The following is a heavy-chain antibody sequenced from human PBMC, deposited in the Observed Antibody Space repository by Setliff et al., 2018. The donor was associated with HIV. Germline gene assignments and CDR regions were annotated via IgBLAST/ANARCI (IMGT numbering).Heavy chain of an antibody. CDR3: GRGVPLLAPHY. CDR2: IFYSETVYYGGRT. D-gene: IGHD2-21*02. V-gene: IGHV4-39*07. Sequence: SETLSLTCTVSGGSISSNNYYWGWIRQPPGKGLEWIGSIFYSETVYYGGRTYYSPSLKSRVTITVDTSKSQFSLKLSSVTAADTGVYYCGRGVPLLAPHYWGQGTLVTVSS. J-gene: IGHJ4*02. CDR1: GGSISSNNYY.